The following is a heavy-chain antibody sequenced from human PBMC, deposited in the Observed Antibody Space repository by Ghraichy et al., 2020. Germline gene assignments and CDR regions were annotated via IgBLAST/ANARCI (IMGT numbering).Heavy chain of an antibody. Sequence: GESLNISCKGSGYSFTNYWIGWVRQLPGKGLEWMGMINPGDSDTRYSPSFQGQVTISVDKSINTAYLQWSSLKASDSAIYYCARREYCSNGICYHRKWFDPWGQGTLVTVSS. CDR2: INPGDSDT. CDR3: ARREYCSNGICYHRKWFDP. V-gene: IGHV5-51*01. CDR1: GYSFTNYW. J-gene: IGHJ5*02. D-gene: IGHD2-8*01.